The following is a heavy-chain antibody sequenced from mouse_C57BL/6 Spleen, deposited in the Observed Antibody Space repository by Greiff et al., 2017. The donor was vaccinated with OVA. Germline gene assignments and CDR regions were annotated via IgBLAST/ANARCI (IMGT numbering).Heavy chain of an antibody. D-gene: IGHD1-1*01. CDR1: GYTFTSYW. Sequence: QVQLKQPGAELVKPGASVKLSCKASGYTFTSYWMQWVKQRPGQGLEWIGEIDPSDSYTNYNQKFKGKATLTVDTSSSTAYMQLSSLTSEDSAVYYCARSVVRDYWGQGTTLTVSS. CDR2: IDPSDSYT. V-gene: IGHV1-50*01. CDR3: ARSVVRDY. J-gene: IGHJ2*01.